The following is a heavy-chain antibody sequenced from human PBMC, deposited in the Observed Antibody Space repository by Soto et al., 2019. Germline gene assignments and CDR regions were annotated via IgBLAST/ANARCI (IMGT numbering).Heavy chain of an antibody. CDR1: GLTFIAYK. CDR2: VTSGSDDI. D-gene: IGHD3-10*01. CDR3: ATSGSNRFAY. J-gene: IGHJ4*02. Sequence: WGSLRHSCTDTGLTFIAYKLNLFRQAPGKGLEWISYVTSGSDDIKYADSVKGRFTISRDNVKNSLYLQMNSLKEEDTAVYYCATSGSNRFAYWGQGTLVTVSS. V-gene: IGHV3-48*02.